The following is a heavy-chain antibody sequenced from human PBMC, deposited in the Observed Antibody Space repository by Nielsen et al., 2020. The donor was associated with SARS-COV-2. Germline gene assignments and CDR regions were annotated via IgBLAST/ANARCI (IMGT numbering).Heavy chain of an antibody. Sequence: ASVKVSCKASGYTFISYAITWVRQAPGQGLEWMGVISPSDGGAGYAEQFQGRMTMTADAPTTTVFLDLTSLKADDTAVYYCARDKESLALFDSWGQGTMVTVSS. CDR2: ISPSDGGA. V-gene: IGHV1-46*01. CDR3: ARDKESLALFDS. J-gene: IGHJ4*02. D-gene: IGHD3-10*01. CDR1: GYTFISYA.